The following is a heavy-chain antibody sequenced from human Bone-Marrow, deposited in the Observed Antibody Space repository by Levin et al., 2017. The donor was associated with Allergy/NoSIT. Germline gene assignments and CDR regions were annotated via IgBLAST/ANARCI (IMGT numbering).Heavy chain of an antibody. CDR3: ARDRDYGDYGDGFDI. CDR1: GLSIGGYA. V-gene: IGHV3-30*04. Sequence: GGSLRLSCAASGLSIGGYAMHWVRQPPGKGLEWVAVILYDGNNKYYADSVKGRFTISRDNSRNTLDLQMNSLRPEDTALYFCARDRDYGDYGDGFDIWGQGTTVIVSS. D-gene: IGHD4-17*01. CDR2: ILYDGNNK. J-gene: IGHJ3*02.